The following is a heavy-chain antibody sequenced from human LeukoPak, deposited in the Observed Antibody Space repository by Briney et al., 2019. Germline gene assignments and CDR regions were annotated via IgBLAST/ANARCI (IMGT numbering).Heavy chain of an antibody. CDR2: YSAST. V-gene: IGHV4-59*08. J-gene: IGHJ6*02. CDR3: ARQRGTAMAPYYCYGMDV. Sequence: YSASTNYTPSLKRRVTISVHTSKNQFSLKLSSVTAADTAVYYCARQRGTAMAPYYCYGMDVWGQGTTVTVSS. D-gene: IGHD5-18*01.